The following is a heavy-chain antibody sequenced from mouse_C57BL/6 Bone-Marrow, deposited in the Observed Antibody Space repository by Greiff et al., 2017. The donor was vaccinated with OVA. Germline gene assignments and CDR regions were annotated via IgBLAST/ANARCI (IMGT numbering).Heavy chain of an antibody. J-gene: IGHJ2*01. Sequence: EVQLQQSGAELVRPGASVKLSCTASGFNIKDDYMHWVKRRPEQGLEWIGWIDPENGDTEYASKFQGKATITADASSNTAYLQLSRLTSEDTAVDYCTSDGTFDYWGQGTTLTVSA. D-gene: IGHD2-1*01. CDR1: GFNIKDDY. CDR2: IDPENGDT. CDR3: TSDGTFDY. V-gene: IGHV14-4*01.